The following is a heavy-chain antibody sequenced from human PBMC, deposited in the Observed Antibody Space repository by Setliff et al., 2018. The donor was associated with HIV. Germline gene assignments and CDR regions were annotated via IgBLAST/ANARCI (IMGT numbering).Heavy chain of an antibody. CDR3: AGEFRDDIVVVSGRPRTWLDP. CDR1: GVSINSVLYS. CDR2: IYYSGNT. Sequence: PSETLSLTCTVSGVSINSVLYSWTWIRQLPGKGLEWIGYIYYSGNTYYNPSLKSRLTISLETSKNQFSLKLSSVTAADTAVYYCAGEFRDDIVVVSGRPRTWLDPWGQGTLVTVSS. J-gene: IGHJ5*02. V-gene: IGHV4-31*03. D-gene: IGHD2-2*01.